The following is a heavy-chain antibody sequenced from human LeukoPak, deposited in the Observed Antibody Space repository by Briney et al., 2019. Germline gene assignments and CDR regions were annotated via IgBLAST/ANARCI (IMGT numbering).Heavy chain of an antibody. D-gene: IGHD5-12*01. V-gene: IGHV3-21*01. Sequence: GGSLRLSCAASGFDFSTYAINWVRQAPGKGLEWVSSISTMSNYIFYGDSVKGRFTISGDNAKNSVYLQMNSLRPEDTAVYYCSRDRLGGLDLWGQGTLVTVSS. CDR1: GFDFSTYA. J-gene: IGHJ5*02. CDR2: ISTMSNYI. CDR3: SRDRLGGLDL.